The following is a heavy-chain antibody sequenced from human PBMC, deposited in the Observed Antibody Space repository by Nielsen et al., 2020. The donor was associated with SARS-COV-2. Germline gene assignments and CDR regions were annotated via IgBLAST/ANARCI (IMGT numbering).Heavy chain of an antibody. CDR1: GFTFSSYG. Sequence: GESLKISCAASGFTFSSYGMHWVRQAPGKGLEWVAVIWYDGSNKYYADSVKGRFTISRDNSKNTLYLQMNSLRAEDTAVYYCARDLGLRATVGDYWGQGTLVTVSS. V-gene: IGHV3-33*01. J-gene: IGHJ4*02. CDR2: IWYDGSNK. CDR3: ARDLGLRATVGDY. D-gene: IGHD4-11*01.